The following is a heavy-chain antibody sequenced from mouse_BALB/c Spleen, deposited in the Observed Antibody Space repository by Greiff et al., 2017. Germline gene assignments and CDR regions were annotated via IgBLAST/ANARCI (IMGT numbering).Heavy chain of an antibody. J-gene: IGHJ4*01. V-gene: IGHV3-8*02. CDR3: ARGELRNGYGAMDY. Sequence: EVQRVESGPSLVKPSQTLSLTCSVTGDSITSGYWNWIRKFPGNKLEYMGYISYSGSTYYNPSLKSRISITRDTSKNQYYLQLNSVTTEDTATYYCARGELRNGYGAMDYWGQGTSVTVSS. CDR1: GDSITSGY. CDR2: ISYSGST. D-gene: IGHD2-2*01.